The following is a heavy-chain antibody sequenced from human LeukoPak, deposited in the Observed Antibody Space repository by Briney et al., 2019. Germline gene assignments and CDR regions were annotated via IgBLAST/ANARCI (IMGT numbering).Heavy chain of an antibody. J-gene: IGHJ6*03. CDR3: ARSPWHYDILTGYEYYYYYMDV. CDR2: INPSGGST. D-gene: IGHD3-9*01. CDR1: GYTFTSYY. V-gene: IGHV1-46*01. Sequence: ASVKVSCKASGYTFTSYYMHWVRQAPGQGLEWMGLINPSGGSTSYAQKFQGRVTMTRDMSTSTVYMELSSLRSDDTAVYYCARSPWHYDILTGYEYYYYYMDVWGKGTTVTVSS.